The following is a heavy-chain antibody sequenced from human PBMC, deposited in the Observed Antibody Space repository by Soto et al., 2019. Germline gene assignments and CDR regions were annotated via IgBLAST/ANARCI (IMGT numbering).Heavy chain of an antibody. V-gene: IGHV1-46*01. J-gene: IGHJ5*02. CDR1: GYTFTSYY. Sequence: ASVKVSCKASGYTFTSYYMHWVRQAPGQGLEWMGIINPSGGSTSYAQKFQGRVTMTRDTSTSTVYMELSSLRSEDTAVYYCARGRTKYQLLSSVAFDPWGQGTLVTVSS. CDR2: INPSGGST. CDR3: ARGRTKYQLLSSVAFDP. D-gene: IGHD2-2*01.